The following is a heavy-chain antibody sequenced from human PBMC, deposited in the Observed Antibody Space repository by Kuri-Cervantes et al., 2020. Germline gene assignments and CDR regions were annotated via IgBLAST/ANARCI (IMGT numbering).Heavy chain of an antibody. V-gene: IGHV3-30*18. J-gene: IGHJ3*02. CDR2: ISYDGSNK. CDR1: GFTFSSFG. Sequence: GESLKISCAASGFTFSSFGMHWVRQAPGKGLEWVAVISYDGSNKYYADSVKGRFTISRDNSKNTLYLQMNSLRTEDTALYYCANTDSSSWYGSVAFDIWGQGTMVTVSS. D-gene: IGHD6-13*01. CDR3: ANTDSSSWYGSVAFDI.